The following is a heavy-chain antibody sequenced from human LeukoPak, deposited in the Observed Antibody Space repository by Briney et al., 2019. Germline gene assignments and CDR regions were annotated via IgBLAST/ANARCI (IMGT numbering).Heavy chain of an antibody. D-gene: IGHD1-26*01. CDR2: ISYDGRHK. J-gene: IGHJ4*02. V-gene: IGHV3-30*18. CDR3: AKEYTGTFSPFPSYFDN. CDR1: GFIFSSYG. Sequence: GGSLRLSCVASGFIFSSYGMHWVRQAPGKWLEWVAVISYDGRHKNYADSVKGRFTISRDNSKNTLYLQMNSLRAEDTAIYYCAKEYTGTFSPFPSYFDNWGQGTLVTVSS.